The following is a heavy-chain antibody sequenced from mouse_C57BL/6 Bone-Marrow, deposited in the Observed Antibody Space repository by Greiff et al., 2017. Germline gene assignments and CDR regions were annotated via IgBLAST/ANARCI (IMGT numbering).Heavy chain of an antibody. Sequence: EVQLQQSGAELVRPGASVKLSCTASGFNITDDYMHWVKQRPEQGLEWIGWIDPENGDTEYASKFQGKATITADTSSNTAYLQLSSLTSEDTAVYYCTTLYDGYYVPWFAYWGQGTLVTVSA. CDR3: TTLYDGYYVPWFAY. CDR2: IDPENGDT. D-gene: IGHD2-3*01. J-gene: IGHJ3*01. V-gene: IGHV14-4*01. CDR1: GFNITDDY.